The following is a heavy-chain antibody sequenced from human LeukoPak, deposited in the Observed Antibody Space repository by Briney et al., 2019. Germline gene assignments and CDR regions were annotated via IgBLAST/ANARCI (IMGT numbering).Heavy chain of an antibody. J-gene: IGHJ1*01. CDR1: GGSISSSSYY. Sequence: SETLSLTCTVSGGSISSSSYYWGWIRQPPGKGLEWIGSIYYSGSTYYNPSLKSRVTISVDTSKNQFSLKLSSVTAADTAVYYCARVGYSSSWLDEYFQHWGQGTLVTVSS. D-gene: IGHD6-13*01. V-gene: IGHV4-39*01. CDR2: IYYSGST. CDR3: ARVGYSSSWLDEYFQH.